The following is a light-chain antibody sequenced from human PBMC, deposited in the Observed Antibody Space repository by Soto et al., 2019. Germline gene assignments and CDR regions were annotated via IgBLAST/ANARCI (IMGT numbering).Light chain of an antibody. Sequence: IQLTQSPSSLSASVGDRVTITCRASQGISSFLAWYQQKPGKAPKLLIYGASTLQSGVPSRFSGSGSGTDFTLTTGSLQPEDFATYYCPQLNRFPIHFGPGTNVDIK. CDR1: QGISSF. CDR2: GAS. CDR3: PQLNRFPIH. V-gene: IGKV1-9*01. J-gene: IGKJ3*01.